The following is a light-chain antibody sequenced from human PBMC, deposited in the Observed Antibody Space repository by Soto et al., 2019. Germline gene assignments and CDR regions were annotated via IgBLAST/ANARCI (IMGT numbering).Light chain of an antibody. V-gene: IGKV1-5*01. J-gene: IGKJ5*01. CDR2: DGS. CDR1: QSISSW. Sequence: DIQMTQSPSTLSASVGDRVTITCRASQSISSWLAWYQQKPGKAPKLLIYDGSIRATGVPARFSATGSETDFTLTISGLQSGDSAVYFCQQYNNWPFSFGQGTRLEIK. CDR3: QQYNNWPFS.